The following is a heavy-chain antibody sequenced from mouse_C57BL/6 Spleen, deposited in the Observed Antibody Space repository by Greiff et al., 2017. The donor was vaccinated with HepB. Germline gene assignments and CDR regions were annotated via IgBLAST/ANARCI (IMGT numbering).Heavy chain of an antibody. J-gene: IGHJ2*01. D-gene: IGHD4-1*01. CDR1: GYTFTDYE. Sequence: VQLQQSGAELVRPGASVTLSCKASGYTFTDYEMHWVKQTPVHGLEWIGAIDPETGGNAYNQKFKGKAILTADKSSSTAYMELRSLTSEDSAVYYCTRGELTGTVDYWGQGTTLTVSS. CDR2: IDPETGGN. V-gene: IGHV1-15*01. CDR3: TRGELTGTVDY.